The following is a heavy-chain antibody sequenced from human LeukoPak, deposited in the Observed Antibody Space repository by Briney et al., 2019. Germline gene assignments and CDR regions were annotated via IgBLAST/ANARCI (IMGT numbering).Heavy chain of an antibody. J-gene: IGHJ4*02. CDR2: ISAYNGNT. V-gene: IGHV1-18*01. Sequence: ASVTVSFTSSVYTFTNYGISWVRQAPGQGGEGMGWISAYNGNTNYAQKLQGRVTMTTDTSTSTAYMELRSLRSDDTAVYYCARAPVVTLFDYWGQGTLVTVSS. CDR3: ARAPVVTLFDY. D-gene: IGHD4-23*01. CDR1: VYTFTNYG.